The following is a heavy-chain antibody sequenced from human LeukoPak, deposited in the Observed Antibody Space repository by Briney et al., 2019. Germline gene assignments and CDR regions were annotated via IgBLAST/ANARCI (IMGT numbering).Heavy chain of an antibody. J-gene: IGHJ4*02. Sequence: PSETLSHTCTVSRGSISSYYWSWIRQPPGQGLEWIGYIYYSGSTDYNPSLKSRVNISVDTSKNQFSLKLGSVTAADTAVYFCARVRVSSGSHPWYFDYWGQGTLVTVSS. D-gene: IGHD3-22*01. CDR1: RGSISSYY. CDR3: ARVRVSSGSHPWYFDY. V-gene: IGHV4-59*01. CDR2: IYYSGST.